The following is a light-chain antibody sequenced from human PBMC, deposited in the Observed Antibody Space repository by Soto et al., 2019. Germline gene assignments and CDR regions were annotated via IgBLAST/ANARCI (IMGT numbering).Light chain of an antibody. Sequence: EIVMTQSPATLSVSPGGRATLSCRASQSISGTLAWYQQKPGQAPRLLIHGASTRAPGFPARFSGSGSGTDFTLTIGSLQSEDFAVYYCQQYNDWPWTFGQGTKVEIK. CDR2: GAS. V-gene: IGKV3-15*01. CDR3: QQYNDWPWT. CDR1: QSISGT. J-gene: IGKJ1*01.